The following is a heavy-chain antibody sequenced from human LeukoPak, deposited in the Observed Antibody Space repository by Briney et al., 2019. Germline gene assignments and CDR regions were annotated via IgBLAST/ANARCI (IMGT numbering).Heavy chain of an antibody. CDR2: ISNSGGST. CDR1: GFTFSSHS. V-gene: IGHV3-23*01. Sequence: GGSLRLSCAASGFTFSSHSMNWVRQAPGKGPEWVSSISNSGGSTYYADSVKGRFTISRDNSKNTLYLQMNSLRAEDTAVYYCAKEGFDSWGQGTLVTVSS. J-gene: IGHJ4*02. CDR3: AKEGFDS.